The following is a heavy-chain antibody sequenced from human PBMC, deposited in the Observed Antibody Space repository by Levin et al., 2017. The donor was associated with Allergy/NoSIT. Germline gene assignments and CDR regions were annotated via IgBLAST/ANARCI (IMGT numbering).Heavy chain of an antibody. J-gene: IGHJ4*02. D-gene: IGHD6-6*01. V-gene: IGHV1-3*01. CDR3: ARDPISSPRLFDY. CDR2: INAGNGNT. CDR1: GYTFTSYA. Sequence: ASVKVSCKASGYTFTSYAMHWVRQAPGQRLEWMGWINAGNGNTKYSQKFQGRVTITRDTSASTAYMELSSLRSEDTAVYYCARDPISSPRLFDYWGQGTLVTVSS.